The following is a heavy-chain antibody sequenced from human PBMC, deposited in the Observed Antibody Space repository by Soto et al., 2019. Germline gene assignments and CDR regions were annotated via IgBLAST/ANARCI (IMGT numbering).Heavy chain of an antibody. J-gene: IGHJ6*03. CDR3: ARVTWSWLNDYYYYMDV. D-gene: IGHD6-19*01. V-gene: IGHV4-31*03. CDR1: GGSISSGGYY. CDR2: IYYSGST. Sequence: SETLSLTCTVSGGSISSGGYYWSWIRQHPGKGLEWIGYIYYSGSTYYNPSLKSRVTISVDTSKNQFSLKLSSVTAADTAVYYCARVTWSWLNDYYYYMDVWGKGTTVTVSS.